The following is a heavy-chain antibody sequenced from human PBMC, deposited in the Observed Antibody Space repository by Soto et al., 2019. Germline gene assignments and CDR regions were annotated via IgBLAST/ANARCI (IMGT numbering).Heavy chain of an antibody. CDR1: GYTFTSYG. D-gene: IGHD6-13*01. Sequence: ASVKVSCKASGYTFTSYGISWVRQAPGQGLEWMGWISAYNGNTNYAQKLQGRVTMTTDTSTSTAYMELRSLRSDDTAVYYCPRSWYSRSWFYWYFDLWGRGTLVPVSS. CDR2: ISAYNGNT. V-gene: IGHV1-18*04. CDR3: PRSWYSRSWFYWYFDL. J-gene: IGHJ2*01.